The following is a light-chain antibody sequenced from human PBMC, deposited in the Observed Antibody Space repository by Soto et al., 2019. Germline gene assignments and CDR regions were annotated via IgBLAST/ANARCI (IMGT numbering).Light chain of an antibody. J-gene: IGLJ1*01. V-gene: IGLV2-14*01. CDR3: SSYSSTSTPYV. CDR1: SSDVGSHNY. CDR2: EAN. Sequence: QSVLTQPASVSGSPGQSITISCTGTSSDVGSHNYVSWYQQHPGKAPKLIIFEANSRPSGVSNRFSGSKSGSAASLTISGLQAEDEADYYCSSYSSTSTPYVFGGGTKVTVL.